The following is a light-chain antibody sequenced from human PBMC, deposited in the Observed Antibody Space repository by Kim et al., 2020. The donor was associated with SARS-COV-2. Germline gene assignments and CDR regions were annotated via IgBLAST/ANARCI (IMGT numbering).Light chain of an antibody. CDR3: MQGTHWPFT. CDR1: ESLVYSNGNTY. CDR2: EVS. Sequence: PASNTVKSSESLVYSNGNTYLNWLHQRPGQSPRRLIYEVSNRASGVPDRLSGSGSGTDFTLQISRVEAEDVGVYYCMQGTHWPFTFGPGTKVDIK. V-gene: IGKV2-30*01. J-gene: IGKJ3*01.